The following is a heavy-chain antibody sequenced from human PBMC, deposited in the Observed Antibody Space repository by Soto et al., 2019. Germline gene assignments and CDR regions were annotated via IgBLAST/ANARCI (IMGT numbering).Heavy chain of an antibody. V-gene: IGHV3-23*01. D-gene: IGHD2-2*01. CDR3: AKLMRYQLLWDGLDYYYMDV. CDR2: ISGSGGST. J-gene: IGHJ6*03. Sequence: HPGGSLRLSCAASGFTFSSYAMSWVRQAPGKGLEWVSAISGSGGSTYYADSVKGRFTISRDNSKNTLYLQMNSLRAEDTAVYYCAKLMRYQLLWDGLDYYYMDVWGKGTAVTVSS. CDR1: GFTFSSYA.